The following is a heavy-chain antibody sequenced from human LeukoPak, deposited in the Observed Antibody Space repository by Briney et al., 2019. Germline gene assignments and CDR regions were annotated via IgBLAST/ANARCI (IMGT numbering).Heavy chain of an antibody. V-gene: IGHV3-15*07. D-gene: IGHD2-21*01. CDR1: GFSFSSYG. CDR3: YTSITDY. J-gene: IGHJ4*02. Sequence: GGSLRLSCAASGFSFSSYGMHWVRQAPGKGREWVGRIRSKIDGGATDYAAPVKGRFTISRDDSKNTLYLQINSLKIEDTAMYYCYTSITDYWGQGTLVTVSS. CDR2: IRSKIDGGAT.